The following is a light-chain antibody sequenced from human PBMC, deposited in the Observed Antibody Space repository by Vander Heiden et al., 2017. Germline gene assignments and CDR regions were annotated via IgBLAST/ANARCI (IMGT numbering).Light chain of an antibody. CDR3: SSYTSSSTYV. CDR2: NVN. J-gene: IGLJ1*01. V-gene: IGLV2-14*03. Sequence: QSALTQPAPVSGSPGQSITISCTGTSSDVGGYNYVSWYQQHPGKAPKLMIYNVNNRPSGVSNRFSGSKSGNTASLTISGLQAEDEADYYCSSYTSSSTYVFGTGTKVTVL. CDR1: SSDVGGYNY.